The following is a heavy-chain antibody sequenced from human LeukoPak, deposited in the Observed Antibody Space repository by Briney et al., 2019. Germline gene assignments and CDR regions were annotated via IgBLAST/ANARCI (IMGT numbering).Heavy chain of an antibody. CDR2: IKPYGSET. CDR1: GFMFTTYW. J-gene: IGHJ4*02. V-gene: IGHV3-7*01. Sequence: GGALRLSCAASGFMFTTYWMSWVRQAPGKGPEWVTNIKPYGSETYYVDSVKGRFTISRDNTKSLLYLQMNSLRGEDAAVYYCGGFGYEAAVDLWGQGTLVTVSS. CDR3: GGFGYEAAVDL. D-gene: IGHD6-13*01.